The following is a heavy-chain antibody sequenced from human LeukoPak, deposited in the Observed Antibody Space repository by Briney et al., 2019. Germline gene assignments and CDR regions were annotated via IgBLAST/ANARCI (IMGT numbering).Heavy chain of an antibody. Sequence: SGGSLRLSCTASGFIFTNAWMTWVRQAPGKGLEWVGRDRGTKDYAAPVKDRFSISRDNSKNTLYLVMINLKTEDTAVYYCTAGLYDTRGVDHWGQGTLVTVSS. J-gene: IGHJ4*02. V-gene: IGHV3-66*01. CDR3: TAGLYDTRGVDH. D-gene: IGHD3-22*01. CDR2: DRGTK. CDR1: GFIFTNAW.